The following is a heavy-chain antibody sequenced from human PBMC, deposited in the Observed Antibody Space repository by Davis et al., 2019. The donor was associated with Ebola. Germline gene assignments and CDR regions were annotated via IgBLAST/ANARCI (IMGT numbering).Heavy chain of an antibody. D-gene: IGHD1-26*01. CDR3: VRHPVGLSDAFDL. V-gene: IGHV4-39*01. CDR1: GGSISNNNYY. Sequence: MPSETLSLTCTVSGGSISNNNYYWGWIRQSPEKGLEYIGVIYYTGSTNHNPSLKSRVTISVDTTKNQFSLRLNSVTVADTAVYYCVRHPVGLSDAFDLWGQGRLVAVSS. J-gene: IGHJ3*01. CDR2: IYYTGST.